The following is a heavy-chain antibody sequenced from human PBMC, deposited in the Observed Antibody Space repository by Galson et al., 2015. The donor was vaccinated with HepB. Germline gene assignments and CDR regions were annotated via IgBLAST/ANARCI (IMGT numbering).Heavy chain of an antibody. J-gene: IGHJ4*02. CDR3: TSPANYDTSGHYYFDY. CDR2: FDPEDGEV. Sequence: SVKVSCKVSGYSFSEVSMHWVRQAPGEGLEWLRGFDPEDGEVIYAQRFKGRVTMTEDSSKDTAYMELSSLRSEDTAIYYCTSPANYDTSGHYYFDYWGQGTLVTVSS. D-gene: IGHD3-22*01. V-gene: IGHV1-24*01. CDR1: GYSFSEVS.